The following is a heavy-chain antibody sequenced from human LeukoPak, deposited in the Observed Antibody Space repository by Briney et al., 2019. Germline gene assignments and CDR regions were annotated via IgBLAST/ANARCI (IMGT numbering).Heavy chain of an antibody. CDR1: GFTFSSYA. Sequence: GGSLRLSCAASGFTFSSYAMSWVRQAPGKGLEWVSSISSSSSYIYYADSVKGRFTISRDNAKNSLYLQMNSLRAEDTAVYYCARLRYDFWSGYYGSFDYWGQGTLVTVSS. V-gene: IGHV3-21*01. CDR3: ARLRYDFWSGYYGSFDY. J-gene: IGHJ4*02. D-gene: IGHD3-3*01. CDR2: ISSSSSYI.